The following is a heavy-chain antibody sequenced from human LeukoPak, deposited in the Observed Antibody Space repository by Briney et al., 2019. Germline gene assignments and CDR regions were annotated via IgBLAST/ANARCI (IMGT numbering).Heavy chain of an antibody. CDR2: IYPGDSDT. J-gene: IGHJ4*02. Sequence: GESLKISCKGSGYSFTSYWIGWVRQMPGKGLEWMGIIYPGDSDTRYSPSFQGQATISADKSISTAYLQWSSLKASDTAMYYCARPASTPPAYFDYWGQGTLVTVSS. D-gene: IGHD5/OR15-5a*01. CDR1: GYSFTSYW. V-gene: IGHV5-51*01. CDR3: ARPASTPPAYFDY.